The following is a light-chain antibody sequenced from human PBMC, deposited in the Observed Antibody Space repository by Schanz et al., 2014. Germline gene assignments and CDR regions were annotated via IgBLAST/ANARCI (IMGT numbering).Light chain of an antibody. CDR3: HQYGSSLWT. Sequence: EIVLTQSPGTLSLSPGERATLSCRASQSVSSSVAWYQQKPGQSPRLLIHGASTRATGIPARFSGSGSGTEFTLTISRLEPEDFAVYYCHQYGSSLWTFGQGTKVEIK. CDR2: GAS. J-gene: IGKJ1*01. V-gene: IGKV3-20*01. CDR1: QSVSSS.